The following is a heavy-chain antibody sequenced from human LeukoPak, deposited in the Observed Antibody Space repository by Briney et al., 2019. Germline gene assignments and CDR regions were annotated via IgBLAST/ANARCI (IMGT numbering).Heavy chain of an antibody. CDR2: ISAYNGNT. CDR1: GYTFTSYG. V-gene: IGHV1-18*01. J-gene: IGHJ6*04. CDR3: ASATLRCSGGSCYEMDV. D-gene: IGHD2-15*01. Sequence: GASVKVSCKASGYTFTSYGISWVRQAPGQGLEWMGWISAYNGNTNYAQKLQDRLTITADKSTSTAYMELSSLRSEDTAVYYCASATLRCSGGSCYEMDVWGKGTTVTVSS.